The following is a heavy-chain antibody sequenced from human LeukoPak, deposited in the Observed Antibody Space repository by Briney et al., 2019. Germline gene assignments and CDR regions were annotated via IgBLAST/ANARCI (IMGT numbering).Heavy chain of an antibody. V-gene: IGHV3-21*01. CDR2: ISGGGSYI. J-gene: IGHJ6*02. D-gene: IGHD6-6*01. CDR1: GFTFSSYG. Sequence: PGGSLGLSCATSGFTFSSYGMSWVRQAPGKGLEWVSSISGGGSYIYYADSVKDRFTISRDNAENSLYLQMNSLRVEDTAVYYCARGRGYSSSSTDMDVWGRGTTVIVSS. CDR3: ARGRGYSSSSTDMDV.